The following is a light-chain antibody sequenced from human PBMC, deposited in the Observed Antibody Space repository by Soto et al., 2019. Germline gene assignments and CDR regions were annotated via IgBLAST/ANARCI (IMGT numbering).Light chain of an antibody. CDR2: TNN. Sequence: QAVVTQPPSVSGTPGHKVSISCSGSTSNLGGNTVNWYQQLPGTAPKLLIYTNNQRPSEVPDRFSGSKSGTSASLAISGLRSEDEADFYCAAWDDSLNAVVFGGGTKLTVL. J-gene: IGLJ2*01. CDR1: TSNLGGNT. V-gene: IGLV1-44*01. CDR3: AAWDDSLNAVV.